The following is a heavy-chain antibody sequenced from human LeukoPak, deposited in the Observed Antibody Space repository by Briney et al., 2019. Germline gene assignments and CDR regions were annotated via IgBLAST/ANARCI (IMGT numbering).Heavy chain of an antibody. V-gene: IGHV1-69*02. Sequence: SVKVSCKASGGTFNTYTLSWVRQAPGQGLEWMGSIIPILGVANYAQKFQGRVSITADKSTSTAFMELSSLGSEDTAVYYCARNRQGSNSYFDYWGQGTLVTVSS. CDR2: IIPILGVA. J-gene: IGHJ4*02. CDR3: ARNRQGSNSYFDY. CDR1: GGTFNTYT. D-gene: IGHD6-6*01.